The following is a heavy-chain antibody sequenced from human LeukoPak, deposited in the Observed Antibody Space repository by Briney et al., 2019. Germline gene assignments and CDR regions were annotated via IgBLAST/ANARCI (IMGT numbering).Heavy chain of an antibody. V-gene: IGHV3-21*01. J-gene: IGHJ4*02. Sequence: GGSLRLSCAASGFTFSNYSMNWVRQAPEKGLEWVSSISISSTYTYYADSVKGRFTISRDNAKNSLHLQMNSLRAEDSAVYYCERDRGYSGYENYYFDYWGQGILVTVSS. D-gene: IGHD5-12*01. CDR1: GFTFSNYS. CDR3: ERDRGYSGYENYYFDY. CDR2: ISISSTYT.